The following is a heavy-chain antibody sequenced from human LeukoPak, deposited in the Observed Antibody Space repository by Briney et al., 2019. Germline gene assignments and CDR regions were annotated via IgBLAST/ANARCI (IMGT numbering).Heavy chain of an antibody. Sequence: ASVKVSCKVSGYTLTELSMHWVRQAPGKGLEWMGGFDPEDGETIYAQKFQGRVTMTEDTSTDTAYMELSSLRSEDTAVYYCATSGSYYRWFDPWGQGTLVTVSS. J-gene: IGHJ5*02. CDR3: ATSGSYYRWFDP. CDR1: GYTLTELS. D-gene: IGHD1-26*01. V-gene: IGHV1-24*01. CDR2: FDPEDGET.